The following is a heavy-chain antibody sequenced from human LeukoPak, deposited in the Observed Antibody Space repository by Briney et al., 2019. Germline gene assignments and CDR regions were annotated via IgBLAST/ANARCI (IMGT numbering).Heavy chain of an antibody. J-gene: IGHJ4*02. CDR2: INPNSGGT. CDR1: VYTFTVYY. Sequence: GASVSVSYKPSVYTFTVYYIHWVRQAPGQGLEWVGWINPNSGGTKFAQKFQGRVTMTRDTSITTAYMELSGLGSDDTAVYYCGSWDYGSGSYSPYYWGQGTLVTVPS. D-gene: IGHD3-10*01. CDR3: GSWDYGSGSYSPYY. V-gene: IGHV1-2*02.